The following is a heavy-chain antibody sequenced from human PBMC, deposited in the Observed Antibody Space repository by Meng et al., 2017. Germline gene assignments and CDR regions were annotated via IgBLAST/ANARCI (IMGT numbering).Heavy chain of an antibody. Sequence: QITLKESAPTLMNPKQHLTLTGRFSVFSIRASGVGVGWIRKPPGKALGWLALIYCDDDKRYSPSLKSRLTITKATSKNQVVLTMTNMDPVDTATYYCAHRRGDSREGWFDPWGQGTLVTVSS. CDR1: VFSIRASGVG. D-gene: IGHD2-21*02. J-gene: IGHJ5*02. CDR3: AHRRGDSREGWFDP. CDR2: IYCDDDK. V-gene: IGHV2-5*02.